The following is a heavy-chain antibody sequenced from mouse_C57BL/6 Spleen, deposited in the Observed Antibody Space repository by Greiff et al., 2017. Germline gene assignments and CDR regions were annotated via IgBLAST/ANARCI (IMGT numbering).Heavy chain of an antibody. CDR2: IYPSDSET. CDR3: ARARYYYGGSYEAMDY. CDR1: GYTFTSYW. V-gene: IGHV1-61*01. J-gene: IGHJ4*01. D-gene: IGHD1-1*01. Sequence: QVQLQQPGAELVRPGSSVKLSCKASGYTFTSYWMDWVKQRPGQGLEWIGNIYPSDSETHYNQKFKDKATLTVDKSSSTAYMQLSSLTSEDSAVYYCARARYYYGGSYEAMDYWGQGTSVTVSS.